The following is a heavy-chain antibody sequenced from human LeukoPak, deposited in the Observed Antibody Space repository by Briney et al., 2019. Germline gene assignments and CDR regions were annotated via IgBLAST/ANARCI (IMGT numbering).Heavy chain of an antibody. CDR1: GGSISSSSYY. V-gene: IGHV4-61*01. Sequence: SETLSLTCTVSGGSISSSSYYWSWIRQPPGKGLEWIGYIYYSGSTNYNPSLKSRVTISVDTSKNQFSLKLSSVTAADTAVYYCASGYSSSSELDYWGQGTLVTVSS. D-gene: IGHD6-13*01. J-gene: IGHJ4*02. CDR2: IYYSGST. CDR3: ASGYSSSSELDY.